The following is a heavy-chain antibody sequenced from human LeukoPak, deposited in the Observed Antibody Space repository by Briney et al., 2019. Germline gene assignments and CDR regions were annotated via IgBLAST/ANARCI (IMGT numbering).Heavy chain of an antibody. CDR1: GGSISSGDYY. CDR3: ARAGLGGSQEFDP. V-gene: IGHV4-30-4*01. D-gene: IGHD1-26*01. CDR2: IYYSGST. Sequence: PSQTLSLTCTVSGGSISSGDYYWSWIRQPPGKGLEWIGYIYYSGSTYYNPSLKSRVTISVDTSKNQFSLKLSSVTAADTAVCYCARAGLGGSQEFDPWGQGILVTVSS. J-gene: IGHJ5*02.